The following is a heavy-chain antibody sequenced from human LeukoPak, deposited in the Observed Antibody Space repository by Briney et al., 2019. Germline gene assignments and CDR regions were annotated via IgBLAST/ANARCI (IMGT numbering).Heavy chain of an antibody. J-gene: IGHJ6*02. CDR1: GFIFRKYG. V-gene: IGHV3-23*05. CDR2: IYTNHNT. D-gene: IGHD3/OR15-3a*01. Sequence: PGGSLRLSCAASGFIFRKYGMTWVRQAPGKGLEWVSGIYTNHNTRYADSVKGRFTISRDNPKNTVYLQMDSLRMEDTAVYYCAHLVWEYVGGLDVWGQGTTVTVSS. CDR3: AHLVWEYVGGLDV.